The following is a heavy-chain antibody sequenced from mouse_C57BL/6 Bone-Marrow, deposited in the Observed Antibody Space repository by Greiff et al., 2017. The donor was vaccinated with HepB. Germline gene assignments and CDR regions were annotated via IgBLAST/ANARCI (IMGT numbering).Heavy chain of an antibody. V-gene: IGHV5-9-1*02. Sequence: EVMLVESGAGLVKPGGSLKLSCAASGFTFSSYAMSWVRQTPEKRLEWVAYISSGGDYIYYADTVKGRFTISRDNARNTLYLQMSSLKSEDTAMYYCTRDWGSSYNFDYWGQGTTLTVSS. J-gene: IGHJ2*01. CDR3: TRDWGSSYNFDY. D-gene: IGHD1-1*01. CDR2: ISSGGDYI. CDR1: GFTFSSYA.